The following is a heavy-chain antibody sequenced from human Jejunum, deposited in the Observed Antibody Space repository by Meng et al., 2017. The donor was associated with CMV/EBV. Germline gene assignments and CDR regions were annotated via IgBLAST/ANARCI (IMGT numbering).Heavy chain of an antibody. CDR2: IYWNGNK. Sequence: GFSLTTSGVAVGSIRQPPGKALEWLAHIYWNGNKYYSTSLKSRLTITKDTSKNQVVLTMTNVDPVDTATYYCAHLDSTTWYYYDYWGQGTLVTVSS. J-gene: IGHJ4*02. D-gene: IGHD6-13*01. CDR1: GFSLTTSGVA. V-gene: IGHV2-5*01. CDR3: AHLDSTTWYYYDY.